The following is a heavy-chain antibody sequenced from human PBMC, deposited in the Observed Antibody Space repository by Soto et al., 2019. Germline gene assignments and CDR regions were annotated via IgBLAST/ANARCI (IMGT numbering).Heavy chain of an antibody. J-gene: IGHJ5*02. CDR3: ARQYRSRGYTSFDP. Sequence: PSETLSLTCAVSGGSSSGYYWIWVRQPPGKGLEWIGEINHSGITNYNPSLKSRVTTSVDTSKNQFSLKLSSVTAADTAVYYCARQYRSRGYTSFDPWRQGTMVTAS. V-gene: IGHV4-34*01. D-gene: IGHD3-16*02. CDR1: GGSSSGYY. CDR2: INHSGIT.